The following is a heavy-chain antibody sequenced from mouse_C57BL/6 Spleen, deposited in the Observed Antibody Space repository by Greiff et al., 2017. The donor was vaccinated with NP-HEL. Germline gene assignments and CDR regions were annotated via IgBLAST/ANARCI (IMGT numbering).Heavy chain of an antibody. D-gene: IGHD1-1*01. CDR1: GYTFTGYW. CDR3: ASGTFITAVVGDY. V-gene: IGHV1-9*01. Sequence: VQLQQSGAELMKPGASVKLSCKATGYTFTGYWIEWVKQRPGHGLEWIGEILPGSGSTNYNEKFKGKATFTADQSSNTAYMQLSSLTTEDSAIYDCASGTFITAVVGDYWGQGTTLTVSS. J-gene: IGHJ2*01. CDR2: ILPGSGST.